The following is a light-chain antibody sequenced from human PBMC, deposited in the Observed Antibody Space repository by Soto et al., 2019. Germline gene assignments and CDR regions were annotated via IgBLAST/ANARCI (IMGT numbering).Light chain of an antibody. J-gene: IGKJ4*01. Sequence: TQSPCAVSVSPGERVTLSCRASQSVSSKLVWYQRKPGQSPRLLIYDASSRATGIPDRFSGGGSGTDFTLTISRLEPEDFAVYYCQQFSSYPLTFGGGTKVDIK. CDR1: QSVSSK. CDR2: DAS. CDR3: QQFSSYPLT. V-gene: IGKV3-20*01.